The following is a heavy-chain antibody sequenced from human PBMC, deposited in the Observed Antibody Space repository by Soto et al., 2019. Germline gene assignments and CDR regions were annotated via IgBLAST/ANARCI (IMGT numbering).Heavy chain of an antibody. Sequence: QVQLQELGPGLVKPSETLSLTCTVSGGSISSYYWSWIRQPPGKGPEWIGYIYYSGSTNYNPSLKSRVTISVDTSKNQFSLKLSSVTAADTAVYYCARLSDYGDYVFFFDYWGQGTLVTVSS. D-gene: IGHD4-17*01. CDR2: IYYSGST. V-gene: IGHV4-59*01. CDR1: GGSISSYY. CDR3: ARLSDYGDYVFFFDY. J-gene: IGHJ4*02.